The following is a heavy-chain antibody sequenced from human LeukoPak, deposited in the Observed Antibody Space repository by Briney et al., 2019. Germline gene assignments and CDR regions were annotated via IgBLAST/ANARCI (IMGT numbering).Heavy chain of an antibody. CDR1: GDTFTDYY. V-gene: IGHV1-2*06. Sequence: GASVKVSCKASGDTFTDYYMHWVRQAPGQGLEWMGRINPDTGDADYGHKFQGSVTVTRDTSISTVYMELRRLTSDETAVYCCTRGHYFDYWGQGTLVTVSS. J-gene: IGHJ4*02. CDR3: TRGHYFDY. CDR2: INPDTGDA.